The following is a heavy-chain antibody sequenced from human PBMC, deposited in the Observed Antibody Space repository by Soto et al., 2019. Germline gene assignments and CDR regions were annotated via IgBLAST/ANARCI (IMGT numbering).Heavy chain of an antibody. Sequence: ASVKVSCKASGYTLTGYYIHWVRQAPGQGLEWMGWTNPDYGGATYEQKFQGRVTLTRDTSSSTAYMELSRLRSDDTAVYYCARDVGGSSSYLGYWGQGTQVTVSS. V-gene: IGHV1-2*02. D-gene: IGHD6-6*01. CDR3: ARDVGGSSSYLGY. CDR2: TNPDYGGA. J-gene: IGHJ4*02. CDR1: GYTLTGYY.